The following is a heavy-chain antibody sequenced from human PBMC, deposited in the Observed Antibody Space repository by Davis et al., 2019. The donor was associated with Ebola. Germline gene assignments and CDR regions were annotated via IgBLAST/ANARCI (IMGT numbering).Heavy chain of an antibody. CDR1: GFTFSSYS. CDR3: AKDRVVVVAAILSYGMDV. J-gene: IGHJ6*02. Sequence: GESLKISCAASGFTFSSYSMNWVRQAPGKGLEWVSSISSSSSYIYYADSVKGRFTISRDNAKNTLYLQMNSLRAEDTAVYYCAKDRVVVVAAILSYGMDVWGQGTTVTVSS. CDR2: ISSSSSYI. D-gene: IGHD2-15*01. V-gene: IGHV3-21*04.